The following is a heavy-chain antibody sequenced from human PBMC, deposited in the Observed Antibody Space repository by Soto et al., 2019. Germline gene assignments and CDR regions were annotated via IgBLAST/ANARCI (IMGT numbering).Heavy chain of an antibody. Sequence: ASVKVSCKASGYTFTSYGIHWVRQAPGQRLEWTGWINAGNGNTKYSEKFQGIVTITRDTSASTAYLGLSSLRSEDTAVYYCARDPNDSSAYYHHYYYGMDVWGQGTTVTVTS. CDR3: ARDPNDSSAYYHHYYYGMDV. CDR2: INAGNGNT. V-gene: IGHV1-3*01. D-gene: IGHD3-22*01. CDR1: GYTFTSYG. J-gene: IGHJ6*02.